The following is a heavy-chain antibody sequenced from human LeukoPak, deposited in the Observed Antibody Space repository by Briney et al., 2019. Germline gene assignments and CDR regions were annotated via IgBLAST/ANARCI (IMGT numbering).Heavy chain of an antibody. CDR3: ARGPYSYDSSGAFDI. V-gene: IGHV4-61*02. D-gene: IGHD3-22*01. Sequence: PSETLSLTCTVSGDSISSGDYYWSWIRQPAGKGLEWIGRISSSGSTNYNPSLKSRVTISVDTSKNQSSLKLSSVTAADTAVYFCARGPYSYDSSGAFDIWGQGTMVTVSS. CDR2: ISSSGST. J-gene: IGHJ3*02. CDR1: GDSISSGDYY.